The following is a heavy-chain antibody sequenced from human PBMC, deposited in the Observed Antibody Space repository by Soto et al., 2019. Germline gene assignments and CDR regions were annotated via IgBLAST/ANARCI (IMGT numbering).Heavy chain of an antibody. CDR1: GFTFSSYG. Sequence: GGSLRLSCAASGFTFSSYGMHWVRQAPGKGLEWVAVISYDGSNKYYADSVKGRFTISRDNSKNTLYLQMNSLRAEDTAVYYCANDGDYYDILTDGMDVWGQGTTVTVSS. J-gene: IGHJ6*02. CDR2: ISYDGSNK. D-gene: IGHD3-9*01. CDR3: ANDGDYYDILTDGMDV. V-gene: IGHV3-30*18.